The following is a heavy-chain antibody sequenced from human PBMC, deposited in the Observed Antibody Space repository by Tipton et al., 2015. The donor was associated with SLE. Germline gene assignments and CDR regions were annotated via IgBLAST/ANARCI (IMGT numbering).Heavy chain of an antibody. CDR1: GDTFSSYA. CDR3: ARSGDYYDSSGHWYFNL. V-gene: IGHV1-69*18. Sequence: QLVQSGAEVKKPGSSVKVSCKASGDTFSSYAISWVRQAPGQGLEWMGRIIPIFGTANYAQKFQGRVTINADESTSTAYMELSSLRSEDTAVYYCARSGDYYDSSGHWYFNLWGRGTLVTVSS. CDR2: IIPIFGTA. J-gene: IGHJ2*01. D-gene: IGHD3-22*01.